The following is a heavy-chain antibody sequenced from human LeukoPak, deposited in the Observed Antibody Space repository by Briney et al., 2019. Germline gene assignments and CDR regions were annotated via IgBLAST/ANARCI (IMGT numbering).Heavy chain of an antibody. CDR1: GYHFTSFW. Sequence: GESLKIPFEGFGYHFTSFWNGWVRQMPGKGLEWMGIIYPGDSETRYTPSFQGQIAISAEKSTNPAYLQWNSLKASDSAMYFCARGRDSFGHPNFDYWGQGTLVTVSS. J-gene: IGHJ4*02. CDR2: IYPGDSET. CDR3: ARGRDSFGHPNFDY. D-gene: IGHD3-3*01. V-gene: IGHV5-51*01.